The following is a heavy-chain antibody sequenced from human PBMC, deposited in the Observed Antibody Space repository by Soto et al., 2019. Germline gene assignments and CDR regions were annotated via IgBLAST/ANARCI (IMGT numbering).Heavy chain of an antibody. V-gene: IGHV1-8*01. CDR3: ALRWAERVLSYIVPDYFDY. CDR2: MNPNSGNT. J-gene: IGHJ4*02. D-gene: IGHD5-12*01. CDR1: GYTFTSYD. Sequence: GASVKVSCKASGYTFTSYDINWVRQATGQGLEWMGWMNPNSGNTGYAQKFQGRVTMTRNTSISTAYMELSSLRSEDTAVYYCALRWAERVLSYIVPDYFDYWGQGTLVTVSS.